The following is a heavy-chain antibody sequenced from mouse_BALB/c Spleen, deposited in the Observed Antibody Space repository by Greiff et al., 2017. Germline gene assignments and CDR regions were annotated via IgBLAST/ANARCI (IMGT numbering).Heavy chain of an antibody. CDR2: INPGSGGT. CDR3: ARQLGLRYAMDY. J-gene: IGHJ4*01. CDR1: GYAFTNYL. Sequence: QVQLKQSGAELVRPGTSVKVSCKASGYAFTNYLIEWVKQRPGQGLEWIGVINPGSGGTNYNEKFKGKATLTADKSSSTAYMQLSSLTSDDSAVYFCARQLGLRYAMDYWGQGTSVTVSS. V-gene: IGHV1-54*01. D-gene: IGHD3-1*01.